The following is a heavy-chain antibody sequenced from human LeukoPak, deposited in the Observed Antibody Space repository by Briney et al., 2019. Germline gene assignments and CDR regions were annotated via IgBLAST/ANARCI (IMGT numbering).Heavy chain of an antibody. CDR2: IRYDGSNK. CDR1: GFTFGSYG. CDR3: AKDRTSFDYDFWSRRWFDP. Sequence: GGSLRLSCAASGFTFGSYGMHWVRQAPGKGLEWVAFIRYDGSNKYYADSVKGRFTISRDNSKNTLYLQMNSLRTEDTAVYYCAKDRTSFDYDFWSRRWFDPWGQGTLVTVSS. V-gene: IGHV3-30*02. D-gene: IGHD3-3*01. J-gene: IGHJ5*02.